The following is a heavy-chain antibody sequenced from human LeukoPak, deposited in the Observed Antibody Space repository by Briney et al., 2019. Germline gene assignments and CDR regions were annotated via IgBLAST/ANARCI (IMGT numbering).Heavy chain of an antibody. Sequence: GGSLRLSCAASGFTFSNAWMNWVRQAPGKGLEWVSYISSSGSTIHYADSVKGRFTISRDNAKNSLYLEMNSLRAEDTAVYYCARDLYDSSGYYYPGAFDIWGQGTMVTVSS. V-gene: IGHV3-48*04. CDR1: GFTFSNAW. CDR3: ARDLYDSSGYYYPGAFDI. J-gene: IGHJ3*02. CDR2: ISSSGSTI. D-gene: IGHD3-22*01.